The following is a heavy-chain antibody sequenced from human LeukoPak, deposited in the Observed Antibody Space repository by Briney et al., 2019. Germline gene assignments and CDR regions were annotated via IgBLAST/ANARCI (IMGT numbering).Heavy chain of an antibody. Sequence: SETLSLTCTVSGGSISSYYWSWIRQPPGKGLEWIGYIYYSGSTNYNPSLKSRVTISVDTSKNQFSLKLSSVTAADTAVYYCARVSGGSHAVDYWGQGTLVTVSS. CDR3: ARVSGGSHAVDY. V-gene: IGHV4-59*01. CDR2: IYYSGST. D-gene: IGHD2-15*01. J-gene: IGHJ4*02. CDR1: GGSISSYY.